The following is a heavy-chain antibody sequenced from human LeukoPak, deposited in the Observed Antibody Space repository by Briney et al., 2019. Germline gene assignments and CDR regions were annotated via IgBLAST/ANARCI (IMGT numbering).Heavy chain of an antibody. CDR3: AKQLGYCSGGSCYFDY. Sequence: SGGSLRLSCAASGFTFSSFAMSWVRQAPGKGLEWVSAINPSGGSTYYADSVKGRFTISRDNSKNTLYLQMNSLRAEDTAVYYCAKQLGYCSGGSCYFDYWGQGTLVTVSS. D-gene: IGHD2-15*01. V-gene: IGHV3-23*01. J-gene: IGHJ4*02. CDR1: GFTFSSFA. CDR2: INPSGGST.